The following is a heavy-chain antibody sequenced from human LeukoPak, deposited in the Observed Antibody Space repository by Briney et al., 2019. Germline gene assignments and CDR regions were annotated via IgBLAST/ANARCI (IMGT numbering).Heavy chain of an antibody. D-gene: IGHD1-14*01. CDR3: AKDSRNLPFDY. J-gene: IGHJ4*02. CDR1: GFTFSSYA. CDR2: ISYDGTKK. Sequence: PGRTLRLSCAASGFTFSSYAMHWVRQAPGKGLEWVAVISYDGTKKYYADSVKGRFTISRDNSKNTLYLQMNSLRAEDTAVYYCAKDSRNLPFDYWGQGTLVTVSS. V-gene: IGHV3-30-3*01.